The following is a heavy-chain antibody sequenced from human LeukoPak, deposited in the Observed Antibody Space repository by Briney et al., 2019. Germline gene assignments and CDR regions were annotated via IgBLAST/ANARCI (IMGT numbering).Heavy chain of an antibody. CDR1: GYTFTSYG. D-gene: IGHD1-26*01. Sequence: ASVKVSCKASGYTFTSYGISWVRQAPGQGLEWMGWISAYNGNTNYAQKLQGRVTMTTDTSTSTAYMELRSLRSGDTAVYYCAREWGQYSGSYSGDDAFDIWGQGTMVTVSS. V-gene: IGHV1-18*01. CDR2: ISAYNGNT. CDR3: AREWGQYSGSYSGDDAFDI. J-gene: IGHJ3*02.